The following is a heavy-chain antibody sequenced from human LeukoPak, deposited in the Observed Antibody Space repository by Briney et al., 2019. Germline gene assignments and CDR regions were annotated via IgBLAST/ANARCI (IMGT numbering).Heavy chain of an antibody. CDR3: ARGLPSLGDY. CDR2: INHSGRT. D-gene: IGHD2-2*01. J-gene: IGHJ4*02. Sequence: PSETLSLTCAVYGGSFSGYYWNWIRQPPGKGLEWIGEINHSGRTNYNPSLKSRVTISVDTTENQFSLKLSSVTAADTAVYYCARGLPSLGDYWGQEALVTVSS. V-gene: IGHV4-34*01. CDR1: GGSFSGYY.